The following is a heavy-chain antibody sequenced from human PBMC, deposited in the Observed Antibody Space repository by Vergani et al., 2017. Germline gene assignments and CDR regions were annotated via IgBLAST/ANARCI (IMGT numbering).Heavy chain of an antibody. D-gene: IGHD5-12*01. CDR1: GFTFSSYA. V-gene: IGHV3-23*01. CDR3: ARGSSGYLEGFDY. CDR2: ISGSGGST. J-gene: IGHJ4*02. Sequence: EVQLLESGGGLVQPGGSLRLSCAASGFTFSSYAMSWVRQAPGKGLEWVSAISGSGGSTYYADSVKGRFTISRDNAKNSLYLQMNSLRAEDTAVYYCARGSSGYLEGFDYWGQGTLVTVSS.